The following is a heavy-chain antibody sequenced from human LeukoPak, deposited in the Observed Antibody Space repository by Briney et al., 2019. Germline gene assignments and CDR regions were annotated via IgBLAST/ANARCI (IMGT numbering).Heavy chain of an antibody. J-gene: IGHJ4*02. D-gene: IGHD3-22*01. V-gene: IGHV1-2*02. CDR2: INPNSGGT. CDR1: GYTFTGYY. Sequence: GASVKVSCKASGYTFTGYYMHWVRQAPGQGLEWMGWINPNSGGTNYAQKFQGRVTMTRDTSISTAYMELSRLRSDDTAVYYCARDGMIAGLHYFDYWGQGTLVTVSS. CDR3: ARDGMIAGLHYFDY.